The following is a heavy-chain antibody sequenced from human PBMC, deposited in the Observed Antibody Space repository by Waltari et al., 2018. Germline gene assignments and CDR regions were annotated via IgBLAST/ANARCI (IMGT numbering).Heavy chain of an antibody. J-gene: IGHJ5*02. CDR1: GFSLSNERLG. D-gene: IGHD6-6*01. CDR3: ARLVAARRLYWFDP. Sequence: QVTLKESGPVLVKPTETLTLTCTVSGFSLSNERLGVSWIRQPPGKALEWLAHIYSNDETSYSTSLKSRLTVSKDTSKGHVVLTVTNVDPLDTGTYYCARLVAARRLYWFDPWGQGTLVTVSS. CDR2: IYSNDET. V-gene: IGHV2-26*01.